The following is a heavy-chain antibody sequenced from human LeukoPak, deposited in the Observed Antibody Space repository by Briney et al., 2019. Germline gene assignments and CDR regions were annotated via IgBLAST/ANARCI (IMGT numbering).Heavy chain of an antibody. CDR3: ARHQTIDILTGYYMDYFDY. Sequence: SETLSLTCTVSGGSISSSSYYWGWIRQPPGKGLEWIGSIYYSGSTCYNPSHKSRITISVDTSKNQFSLKLSSVTAADTAVYYCARHQTIDILTGYYMDYFDYWGQGTLVTVSA. V-gene: IGHV4-39*01. J-gene: IGHJ4*02. CDR1: GGSISSSSYY. CDR2: IYYSGST. D-gene: IGHD3-9*01.